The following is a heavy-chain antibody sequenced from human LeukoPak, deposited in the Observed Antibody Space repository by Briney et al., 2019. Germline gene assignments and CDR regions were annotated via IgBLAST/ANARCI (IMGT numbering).Heavy chain of an antibody. J-gene: IGHJ6*02. CDR1: GFTFTSST. Sequence: GASVKVSCKASGFTFTSSTVQWVRQARGQRLEWIGWIVIGSGNTYYAQKFQERVTITRDMSTSTVYMELSSLRSEDTAMYYCAVKAPGSTWYSYGMDVWGQGTTVTVSS. V-gene: IGHV1-58*01. CDR2: IVIGSGNT. CDR3: AVKAPGSTWYSYGMDV. D-gene: IGHD5/OR15-5a*01.